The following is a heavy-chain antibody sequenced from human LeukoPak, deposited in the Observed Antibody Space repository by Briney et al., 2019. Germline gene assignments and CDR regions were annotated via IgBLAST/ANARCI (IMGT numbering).Heavy chain of an antibody. Sequence: GGSLRLSCASSGFTFSTFAMIWVRQPPGKGLEGVSSIFPSGGEIHYADSVRGRFTISRDNSKSTLYLQINSLRAEDTAIYYCATYSQVLLPFESWGQGTLVTVSS. J-gene: IGHJ4*02. CDR1: GFTFSTFA. CDR2: IFPSGGEI. D-gene: IGHD2-8*02. V-gene: IGHV3-23*01. CDR3: ATYSQVLLPFES.